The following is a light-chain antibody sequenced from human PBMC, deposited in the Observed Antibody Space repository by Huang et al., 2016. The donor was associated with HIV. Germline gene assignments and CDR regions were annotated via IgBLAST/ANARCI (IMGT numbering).Light chain of an antibody. CDR2: SAS. Sequence: IQMTQSPTSLSASVGDRVSIVCRASQSITNYFNWYQQKPWKAPKLLISSASTLHCGVPSRFSGSGSGTEFTLTIRGLQLDDFATYYCQQSYSAWSSFGPGTRL. J-gene: IGKJ5*01. CDR1: QSITNY. CDR3: QQSYSAWSS. V-gene: IGKV1-39*01.